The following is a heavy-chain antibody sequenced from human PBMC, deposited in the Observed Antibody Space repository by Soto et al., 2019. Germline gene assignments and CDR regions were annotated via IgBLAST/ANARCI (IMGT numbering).Heavy chain of an antibody. Sequence: SETLSLTCSISGYSVSSSDYYWAWIRQPPGKGLEWIGSMLYSGLTYYNPSLKSRVTLSVDTSKNQFSVRLNSVTASDTAVYYCAPLSVSLSGPYGIHVWGQGTTVTVS. J-gene: IGHJ6*02. CDR3: APLSVSLSGPYGIHV. CDR1: GYSVSSSDYY. D-gene: IGHD2-15*01. V-gene: IGHV4-39*01. CDR2: MLYSGLT.